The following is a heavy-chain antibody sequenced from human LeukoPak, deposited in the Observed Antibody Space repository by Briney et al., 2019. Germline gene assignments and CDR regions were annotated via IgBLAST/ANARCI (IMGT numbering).Heavy chain of an antibody. CDR3: ARGASGWYG. CDR1: GFTFSSYS. D-gene: IGHD6-19*01. CDR2: ISSSSSTI. J-gene: IGHJ4*02. Sequence: GGSLRLSCAASGFTFSSYSMNWVRQAPGKGLEWVSYISSSSSTIYYADSVKGRFTISRDNAKNSLYPQMNSLRAEDTAVYYCARGASGWYGWGQGTLVTVSS. V-gene: IGHV3-48*01.